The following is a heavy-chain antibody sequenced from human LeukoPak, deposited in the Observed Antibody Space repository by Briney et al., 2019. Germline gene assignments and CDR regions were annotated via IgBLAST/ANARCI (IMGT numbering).Heavy chain of an antibody. J-gene: IGHJ4*02. Sequence: GASVKVSCKASGYTFTYRYLHWVRQAPGQALEWMGWITPFNGNTNYAQKFQDRVTITRDRSMSTAYMELSSLRSEDTAMYYCATTHDYGDYVHAFDIWGQGTLVTVSS. CDR1: GYTFTYRY. V-gene: IGHV1-45*02. CDR3: ATTHDYGDYVHAFDI. CDR2: ITPFNGNT. D-gene: IGHD4-17*01.